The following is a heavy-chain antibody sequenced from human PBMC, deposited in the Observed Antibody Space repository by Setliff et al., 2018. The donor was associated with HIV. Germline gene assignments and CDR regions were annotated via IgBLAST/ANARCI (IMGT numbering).Heavy chain of an antibody. CDR1: GGSLDNYY. D-gene: IGHD2-2*01. Sequence: SETLSLTCAVYGGSLDNYYWTWIRQPPGRGLEWIGEITDGGDTAYNSSLQSRLTISLDTSKKQFALKLHSMTAADTAVYYCARGSSCSSSSCYLYYYYYYGVDVWGPGTAVTAP. CDR2: ITDGGDT. CDR3: ARGSSCSSSSCYLYYYYYYGVDV. V-gene: IGHV4-34*01. J-gene: IGHJ6*02.